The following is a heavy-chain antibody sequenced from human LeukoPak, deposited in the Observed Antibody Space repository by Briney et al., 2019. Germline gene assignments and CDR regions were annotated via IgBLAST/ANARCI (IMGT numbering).Heavy chain of an antibody. J-gene: IGHJ6*04. Sequence: GGSPRLSCAASGFTFSSYEMNWVRQAPGKGLEWVSYISSSGSTIYYADSVKGRFTISRDNAKNSLYLQMNSLRAEDTAVYYCARAPRGVRYYYGMDVWGKGTTVTVSS. CDR1: GFTFSSYE. CDR2: ISSSGSTI. D-gene: IGHD3-10*01. V-gene: IGHV3-48*03. CDR3: ARAPRGVRYYYGMDV.